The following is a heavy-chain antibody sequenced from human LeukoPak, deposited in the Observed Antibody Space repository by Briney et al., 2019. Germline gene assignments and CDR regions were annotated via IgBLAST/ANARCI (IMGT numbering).Heavy chain of an antibody. D-gene: IGHD3-9*01. J-gene: IGHJ4*02. Sequence: GGSLRLSCAASGFTFSSYSMNRVRQAPGKGLEWVSSISSSSYIYYADSVKGRFTISRDNSKNTLYLQMNSLRAEDTAVYYCADYDILTGQFDYWGQGTLVTVSS. V-gene: IGHV3-21*04. CDR1: GFTFSSYS. CDR2: ISSSSYI. CDR3: ADYDILTGQFDY.